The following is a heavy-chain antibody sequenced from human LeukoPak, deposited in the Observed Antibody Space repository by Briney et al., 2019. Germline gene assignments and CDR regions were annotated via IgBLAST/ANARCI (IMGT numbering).Heavy chain of an antibody. Sequence: ASVKASWKASGYTLTGYDMPWVRQAPGQGLEWMGWINPNSGGTNYAQQFQGWVTMTRDTPISTAYMELSRLRSDDTAVYYCATSHCSGGSGYVPPQPFDYWGQGTLVTVSS. CDR1: GYTLTGYD. CDR2: INPNSGGT. V-gene: IGHV1-2*04. J-gene: IGHJ4*02. CDR3: ATSHCSGGSGYVPPQPFDY. D-gene: IGHD2-15*01.